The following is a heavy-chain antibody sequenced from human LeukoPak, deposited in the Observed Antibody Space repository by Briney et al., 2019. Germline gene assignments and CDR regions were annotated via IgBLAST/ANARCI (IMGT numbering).Heavy chain of an antibody. CDR2: ISWDGGST. CDR1: GFTFDDYT. Sequence: GGSLRLSCAASGFTFDDYTMHWVRQAPGKGLEWVSLISWDGGSTYYADSVKGRFTISRDNSKNSLYLQMNSLRTEDTALYYCAKGSDYYDSSGSFDYWGQGTLVTVSS. CDR3: AKGSDYYDSSGSFDY. V-gene: IGHV3-43*01. J-gene: IGHJ4*02. D-gene: IGHD3-22*01.